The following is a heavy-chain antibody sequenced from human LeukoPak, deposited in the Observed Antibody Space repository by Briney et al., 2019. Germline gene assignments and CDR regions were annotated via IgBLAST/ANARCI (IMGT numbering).Heavy chain of an antibody. CDR2: IFYIGST. Sequence: SETLSLTCIVSGGSISNYYWSWIRQPPGKGLEWIGYIFYIGSTNYNPSLKSRVTIPVDTSKNQFSLKLSSVTAADTAVYYCARDRRDYYDSSGYQYYFDYWGQGTLVTVSS. D-gene: IGHD3-22*01. CDR1: GGSISNYY. V-gene: IGHV4-59*01. CDR3: ARDRRDYYDSSGYQYYFDY. J-gene: IGHJ4*02.